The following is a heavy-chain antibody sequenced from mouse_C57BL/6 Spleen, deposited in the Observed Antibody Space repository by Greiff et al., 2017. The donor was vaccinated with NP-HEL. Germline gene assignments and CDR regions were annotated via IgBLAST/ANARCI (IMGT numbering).Heavy chain of an antibody. Sequence: EVQLQQSGPELVKPGASVKISCKASGYTFTDYYMNWVKQSHGKSLEWIGDINPNNGGTSYNQKFKGKATLTVDKSSSTAYMELRSLTSEDSAIYYCARPSRDYAMDYWGQGTSVTVSS. CDR1: GYTFTDYY. CDR3: ARPSRDYAMDY. V-gene: IGHV1-26*01. CDR2: INPNNGGT. J-gene: IGHJ4*01.